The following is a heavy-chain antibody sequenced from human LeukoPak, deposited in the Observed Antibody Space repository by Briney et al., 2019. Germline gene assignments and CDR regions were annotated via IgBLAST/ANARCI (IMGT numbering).Heavy chain of an antibody. CDR3: ARGLTRSGIVVVTDRFDP. V-gene: IGHV4-4*07. Sequence: SETLSLTCTVSGDSITGDYWSWIRQPAGKGLEWIGRIYTSGSTNYNPSLKSRVTMSVDTSKNQFSLKLSSVTAADTAVYYCARGLTRSGIVVVTDRFDPWGQGTLVTVSS. D-gene: IGHD2-21*02. CDR2: IYTSGST. J-gene: IGHJ5*02. CDR1: GDSITGDY.